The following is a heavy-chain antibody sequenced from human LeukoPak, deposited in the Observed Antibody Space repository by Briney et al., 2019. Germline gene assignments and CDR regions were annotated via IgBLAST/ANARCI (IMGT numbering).Heavy chain of an antibody. Sequence: GESLRISCKGSGYSFISYWITWVRQMPGKGLEWMGRIDPSDSYTNYSPSFQGHVTISVDKSISTAYLQWSSLKASDTAMYYCARQTDTANVGAYWGQGTLVTVSS. D-gene: IGHD5-18*01. J-gene: IGHJ4*02. V-gene: IGHV5-10-1*01. CDR1: GYSFISYW. CDR2: IDPSDSYT. CDR3: ARQTDTANVGAY.